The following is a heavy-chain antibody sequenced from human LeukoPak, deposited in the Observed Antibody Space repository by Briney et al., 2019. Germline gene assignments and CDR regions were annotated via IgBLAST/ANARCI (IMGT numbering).Heavy chain of an antibody. D-gene: IGHD6-19*01. CDR1: GGSISGYY. CDR2: IYYRGFT. J-gene: IGHJ6*02. CDR3: ARHDEIPVFRNGLDV. Sequence: SETLSLTCTVSGGSISGYYWSWIRQPPGKGLEWIGYIYYRGFTIYNPSLKSQVTMSVDTSGNYFSLKLNSVTAADTAVYYCARHDEIPVFRNGLDVWGQGTTVTVS. V-gene: IGHV4-59*08.